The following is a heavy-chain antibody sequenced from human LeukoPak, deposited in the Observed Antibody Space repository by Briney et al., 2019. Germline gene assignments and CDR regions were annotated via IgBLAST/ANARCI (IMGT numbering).Heavy chain of an antibody. CDR2: ISWDGGST. V-gene: IGHV3-43*01. D-gene: IGHD3-10*01. CDR3: AKDIWGEYYYGSGSYWYGMDV. J-gene: IGHJ6*02. CDR1: GFTFDDYT. Sequence: GGSLRLSCAASGFTFDDYTMHWVRQAPGKGLERVSLISWDGGSTYYADSVKGRFTISRDNSKNSLYLQMNSLRTEDTALYYCAKDIWGEYYYGSGSYWYGMDVWGQGTTVTVSS.